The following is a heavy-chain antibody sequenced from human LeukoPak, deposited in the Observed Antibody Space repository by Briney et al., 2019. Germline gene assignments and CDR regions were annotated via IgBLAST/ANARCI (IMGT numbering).Heavy chain of an antibody. V-gene: IGHV3-13*01. Sequence: GGSLRLSCAASGFTFSSYAMSWVRQATGKGLEWVSAIGNDGDTYYPGSVKGRFTISRENAKNSLYLQMNSLRAGDTAVYYCARVTTGYWAFDIWGQGTMVTVSS. CDR3: ARVTTGYWAFDI. CDR2: IGNDGDT. CDR1: GFTFSSYA. D-gene: IGHD1-1*01. J-gene: IGHJ3*02.